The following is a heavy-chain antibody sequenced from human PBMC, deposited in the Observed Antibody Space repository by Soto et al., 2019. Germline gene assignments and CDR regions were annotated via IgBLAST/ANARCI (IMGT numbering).Heavy chain of an antibody. CDR1: GYTFTSYA. D-gene: IGHD4-17*01. V-gene: IGHV1-3*01. CDR3: ARDHYGDYFHYFDY. CDR2: INAGNGNT. J-gene: IGHJ4*02. Sequence: GASVKVSCTASGYTFTSYAMHWVRQAPGQRLEWMGWINAGNGNTKYSQKFQGRVTITRDTSASTAYMELSSLRSEDTAVYYCARDHYGDYFHYFDYWGQGTLVTVS.